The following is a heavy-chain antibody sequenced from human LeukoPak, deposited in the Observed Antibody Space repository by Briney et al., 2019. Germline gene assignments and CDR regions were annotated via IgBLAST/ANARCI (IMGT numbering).Heavy chain of an antibody. J-gene: IGHJ4*02. CDR3: ARLSNYGGHSGDGY. CDR1: GGATSSSNYY. V-gene: IGHV4-39*01. D-gene: IGHD4-23*01. Sequence: SETLSLTCTVSGGATSSSNYYWAWIRQPPGKELEWLGSVFYSGTTHYNPSLKSRVTISIDTSKNQFSLKLSSVTAADTSVYYCARLSNYGGHSGDGYWGQGTLVTVSS. CDR2: VFYSGTT.